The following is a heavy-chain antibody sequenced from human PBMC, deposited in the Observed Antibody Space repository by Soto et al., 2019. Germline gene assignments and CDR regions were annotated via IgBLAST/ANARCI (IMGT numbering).Heavy chain of an antibody. J-gene: IGHJ4*01. Sequence: VTSTVSGGSGSRVDSYGSLKRQHPGKGLEWIAYLYYSGITYYSPCLTSRVSPSVDTSKQHSSLQLTSLTAADTAVYFCTRHRIEVVWRGFGFGGQGSPVTVSS. D-gene: IGHD3-10*01. V-gene: IGHV4-30-4*08. CDR3: TRHRIEVVWRGFGF. CDR2: LYYSGIT. CDR1: GGSGSRVDSY.